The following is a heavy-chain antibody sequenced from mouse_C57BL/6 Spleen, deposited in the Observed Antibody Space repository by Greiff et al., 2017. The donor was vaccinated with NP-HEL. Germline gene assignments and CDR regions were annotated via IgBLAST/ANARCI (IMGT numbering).Heavy chain of an antibody. J-gene: IGHJ4*01. Sequence: EVKLMESGGGLVQPGGSLSLSCAASGFTFTDYYMSWVRQPPGKALEWLGFIRNKANGNTTEYSASVKGRITIARDNSQSILYLEKNALRAEASATYYGASYGLRRGLYDMDDWGPGTSVTVSS. D-gene: IGHD2-4*01. CDR3: ASYGLRRGLYDMDD. V-gene: IGHV7-3*01. CDR2: IRNKANGNTT. CDR1: GFTFTDYY.